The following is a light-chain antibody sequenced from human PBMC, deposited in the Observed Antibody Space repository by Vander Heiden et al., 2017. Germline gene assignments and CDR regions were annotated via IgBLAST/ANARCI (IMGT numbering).Light chain of an antibody. CDR2: NVD. CDR3: ASWDDSLNAYV. Sequence: QSVLAQPPSASGTPGQTVTLSCSGSSSNIGRNTVNWYKQLPGTAPDLLIYNVDQWPSGVPGRVSGSKSGASASLAISDLQSDDEADYYCASWDDSLNAYVFGSGTKVILL. V-gene: IGLV1-44*01. J-gene: IGLJ1*01. CDR1: SSNIGRNT.